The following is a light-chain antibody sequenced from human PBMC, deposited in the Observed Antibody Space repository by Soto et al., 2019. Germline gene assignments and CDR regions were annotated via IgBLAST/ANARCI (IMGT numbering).Light chain of an antibody. J-gene: IGKJ4*01. CDR3: QQHDNSPLT. CDR2: GAS. CDR1: QSVSSSY. V-gene: IGKV3-20*01. Sequence: EIVVTQSPGTLSVSPGERAALSCRASQSVSSSYLAWYQQKPGQAPRLLIYGASNRATGIPDRFSGSGSGTDFTLTISRLEPEDFAVYYCQQHDNSPLTFGGGTKVDIK.